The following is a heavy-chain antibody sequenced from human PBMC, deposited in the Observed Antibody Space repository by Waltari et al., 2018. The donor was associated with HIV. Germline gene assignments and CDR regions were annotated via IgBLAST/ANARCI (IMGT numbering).Heavy chain of an antibody. CDR1: GYTFTGYY. CDR2: INPNSGGT. V-gene: IGHV1-2*02. Sequence: QVQLVQSGAEVKKPGASVKVSCKASGYTFTGYYMHWVRQAPGQGLEWMGWINPNSGGTNYAQKFQGRVTMTRDTSISTAYMELSRLRSDDTAVYYCARDYSNYDRSPDLLGIFDYWGQGTLVTVSS. J-gene: IGHJ4*02. D-gene: IGHD4-4*01. CDR3: ARDYSNYDRSPDLLGIFDY.